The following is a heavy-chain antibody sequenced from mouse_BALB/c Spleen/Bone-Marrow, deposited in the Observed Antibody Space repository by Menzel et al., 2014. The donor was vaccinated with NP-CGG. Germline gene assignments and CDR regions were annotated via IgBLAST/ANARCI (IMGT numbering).Heavy chain of an antibody. CDR3: ARPLYGSSFAWFAY. V-gene: IGHV1-77*01. D-gene: IGHD1-1*01. CDR1: GFTFSNSY. J-gene: IGHJ3*01. CDR2: IIGGTGGT. Sequence: QVQLKESGGEVVKPGTSVKLSCKTSGFTFSNSYISWLKLKPGQSLEWIAWIIGGTGGTTYNQKLTGKAQLTVDTSSNTAYIQLSSLTTEDSAIYYCARPLYGSSFAWFAYWGQGTLVTVSA.